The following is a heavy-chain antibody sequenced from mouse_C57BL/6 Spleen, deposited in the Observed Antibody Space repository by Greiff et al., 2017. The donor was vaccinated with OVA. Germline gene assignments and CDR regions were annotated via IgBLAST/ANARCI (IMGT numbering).Heavy chain of an antibody. V-gene: IGHV1-53*01. Sequence: QVQLKQPGTELVKPGASVKLSCKASGYTFTSYWMHWVKQRPGQGLEWIGNINPSNGGTNYNEKFKSKATLTVDKSSSTAYMQLSSMTSEDSAVYYCARPYYYGSRDWYFDVWGTGTTVTVSS. CDR2: INPSNGGT. CDR1: GYTFTSYW. CDR3: ARPYYYGSRDWYFDV. J-gene: IGHJ1*03. D-gene: IGHD1-1*01.